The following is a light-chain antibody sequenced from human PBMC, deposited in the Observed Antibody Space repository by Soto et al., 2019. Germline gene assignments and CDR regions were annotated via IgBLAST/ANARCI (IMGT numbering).Light chain of an antibody. CDR3: SSYEASNNCSFV. Sequence: QSALTQPPSASGSPGQSVTISCTGTSSDVGGYNYVSWYQQYPGRAPKLMIYEVTKRPSGVPDRFSGSKSGNTASLTVSGLQAEDEADYYCSSYEASNNCSFVFGGGTKLTVL. J-gene: IGLJ3*02. CDR2: EVT. V-gene: IGLV2-8*01. CDR1: SSDVGGYNY.